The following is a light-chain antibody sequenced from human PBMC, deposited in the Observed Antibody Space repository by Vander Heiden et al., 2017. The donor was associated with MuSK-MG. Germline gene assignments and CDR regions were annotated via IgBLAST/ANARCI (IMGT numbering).Light chain of an antibody. J-gene: IGKJ2*01. Sequence: DIVMTQSPDSLAVSLGERATIDCKSSQSVLYSSNNKNYLAWYKQKPGQPPKLLIYWASTREAGVPDRFSGSGYGTDFTLTISSRQAEDVAVYYCQQDESNPPFTFGQGTKLEIK. CDR1: QSVLYSSNNKNY. CDR3: QQDESNPPFT. CDR2: WAS. V-gene: IGKV4-1*01.